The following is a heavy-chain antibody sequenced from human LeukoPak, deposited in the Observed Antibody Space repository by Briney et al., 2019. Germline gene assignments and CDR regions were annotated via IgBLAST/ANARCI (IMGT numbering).Heavy chain of an antibody. Sequence: PSETLSLTCTVSGGSISSYYWSWIRQPPGKGLEWIGYIYYSGSTNYNPSLKSRVTISVDTSKNQFSLKLSSVTAADTAVYYCAREVREPSHDFWSGYHDYWGQGTLVTVSS. CDR3: AREVREPSHDFWSGYHDY. D-gene: IGHD3-3*01. CDR2: IYYSGST. J-gene: IGHJ4*02. CDR1: GGSISSYY. V-gene: IGHV4-59*12.